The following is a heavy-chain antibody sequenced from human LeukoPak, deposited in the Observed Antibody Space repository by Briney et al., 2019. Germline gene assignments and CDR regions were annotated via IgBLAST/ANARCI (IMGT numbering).Heavy chain of an antibody. CDR1: GGSISSGDYY. CDR3: ARPYYYDSRIDP. Sequence: SETLSLTCTVSGGSISSGDYYWSWIRQPPGKGLEWIAYMYYSGSTYYNPSLKSRVTMSADTSKNQLSLKLSSVTAADTTVYYCARPYYYDSRIDPWGQGILVTVSS. V-gene: IGHV4-30-4*01. D-gene: IGHD3-22*01. CDR2: MYYSGST. J-gene: IGHJ5*02.